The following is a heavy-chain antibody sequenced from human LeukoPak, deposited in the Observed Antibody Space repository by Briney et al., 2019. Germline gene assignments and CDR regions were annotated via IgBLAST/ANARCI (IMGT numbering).Heavy chain of an antibody. Sequence: SETLSLTCTVSGGSIDSNSWTWIRQPPGKGLEWIGYIYYSGTTNYNPSLKSRVTMSVDMSKNQFSLKLSSVTAADTAVYYCARRSSSWKNWFDPWGQGTLGTLSS. CDR1: GGSIDSNS. CDR2: IYYSGTT. V-gene: IGHV4-59*01. CDR3: ARRSSSWKNWFDP. J-gene: IGHJ5*02. D-gene: IGHD6-13*01.